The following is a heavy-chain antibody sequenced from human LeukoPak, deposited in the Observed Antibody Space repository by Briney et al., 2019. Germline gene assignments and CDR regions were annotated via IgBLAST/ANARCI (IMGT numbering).Heavy chain of an antibody. D-gene: IGHD1-1*01. J-gene: IGHJ4*03. V-gene: IGHV4-34*01. CDR2: INHRGDT. CDR3: ARGSTISETGYFDY. CDR1: GGSFSSYY. Sequence: SETLSLTCAVYGGSFSSYYWSWIRQSPGKGLEWIAEINHRGDTNYNPSVKSRVTISVDTSRNQFSLKVTSLTAADTAVYYCARGSTISETGYFDYWGQGTLVTVSS.